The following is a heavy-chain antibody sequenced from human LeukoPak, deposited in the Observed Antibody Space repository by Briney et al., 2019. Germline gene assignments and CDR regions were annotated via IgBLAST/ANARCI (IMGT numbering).Heavy chain of an antibody. V-gene: IGHV3-30-3*01. CDR1: GFTFSSYA. CDR2: ISYDGSNK. J-gene: IGHJ4*02. D-gene: IGHD2-2*03. CDR3: ARDGYCSSTSCSGVPKI. Sequence: GGSLRLSCAASGFTFSSYAMHWVRQAPGKGLEWVAVISYDGSNKYYADSVKGRFTISRDNSKNTLYLQMNSLRAEDTAVYYCARDGYCSSTSCSGVPKIWGQGTLVTVSS.